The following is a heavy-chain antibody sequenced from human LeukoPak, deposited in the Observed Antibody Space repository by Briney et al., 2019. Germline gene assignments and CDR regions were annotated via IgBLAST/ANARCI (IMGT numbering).Heavy chain of an antibody. CDR2: ISGSGDST. V-gene: IGHV3-23*01. D-gene: IGHD2-2*02. CDR3: AKAGGRYCSSATCNRYDY. Sequence: PGGSLRLSCAASGLTFTNYAMSWVRQAPGKGLEWVSTISGSGDSTYYADPVKGRFTMSRDNSKNTLYLQMNSLRADDTAVYHCAKAGGRYCSSATCNRYDYWGQGALVIVSS. J-gene: IGHJ4*02. CDR1: GLTFTNYA.